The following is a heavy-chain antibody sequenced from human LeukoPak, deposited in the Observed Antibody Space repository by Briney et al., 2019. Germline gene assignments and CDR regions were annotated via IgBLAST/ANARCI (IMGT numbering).Heavy chain of an antibody. J-gene: IGHJ4*02. V-gene: IGHV4-59*08. Sequence: SETLSLTCTVSGGPISSYYWSWIRQPPGKGLEWIGYIYYSGSTNYNPSLKSRVTISVDTSKNQFSLKLSSVTAADTAVYYCARHGDYGDPFDYWGQGTLVTVSS. CDR1: GGPISSYY. CDR3: ARHGDYGDPFDY. D-gene: IGHD4-17*01. CDR2: IYYSGST.